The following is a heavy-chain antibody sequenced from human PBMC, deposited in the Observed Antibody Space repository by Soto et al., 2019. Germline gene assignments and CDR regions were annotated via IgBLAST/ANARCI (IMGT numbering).Heavy chain of an antibody. D-gene: IGHD5-18*01. CDR3: AKTIQLWLFDGMDV. J-gene: IGHJ6*02. CDR1: GFTFSSYA. Sequence: AGGSLRLSCAASGFTFSSYAMSWVRQSPGKGLEWVSAISGSGGSTYYADSVKGRFTISRDNSKNTLYLQMNSLRAEDTAVYYCAKTIQLWLFDGMDVWGQGTTVTVSS. V-gene: IGHV3-23*01. CDR2: ISGSGGST.